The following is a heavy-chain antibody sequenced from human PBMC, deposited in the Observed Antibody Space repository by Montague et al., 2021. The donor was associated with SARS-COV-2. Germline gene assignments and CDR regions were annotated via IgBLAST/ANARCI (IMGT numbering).Heavy chain of an antibody. CDR1: GGSISNYY. CDR2: MYYSGST. Sequence: SETLSLTCTVSGGSISNYYWSWIRQSPGKGLEWIAYMYYSGSTKYNPSLKSRATTSVDTSKNQFSLTLSSMTAAATAVYYCARARGGTIFGVIGDYYGMDIWGQGTTVTVS. J-gene: IGHJ6*02. CDR3: ARARGGTIFGVIGDYYGMDI. D-gene: IGHD3-3*01. V-gene: IGHV4-59*01.